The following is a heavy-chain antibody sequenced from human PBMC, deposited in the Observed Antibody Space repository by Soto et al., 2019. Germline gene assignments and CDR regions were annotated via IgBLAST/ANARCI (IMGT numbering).Heavy chain of an antibody. CDR3: ARSGVTGIVIPSHWFDP. V-gene: IGHV4-31*03. Sequence: SETLSLTCTVSGDSIGGVGYWSWIRQFPGRGLEWIGCISSSGSTYYNPALNNRISLSLDTSQNQFSLKLFSVTAADTAIYYCARSGVTGIVIPSHWFDPWGQGTLVTVSS. D-gene: IGHD2-21*02. J-gene: IGHJ5*02. CDR2: ISSSGST. CDR1: GDSIGGVGY.